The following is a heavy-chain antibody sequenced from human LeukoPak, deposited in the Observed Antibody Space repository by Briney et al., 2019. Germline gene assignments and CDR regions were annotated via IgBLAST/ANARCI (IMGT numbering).Heavy chain of an antibody. D-gene: IGHD3-22*01. J-gene: IGHJ4*02. CDR1: GFTFSDYY. V-gene: IGHV3-7*01. CDR2: IKQDGSEK. CDR3: ARSDSTYYYDSSGYYYGVDY. Sequence: GGSLRLSCAASGFTFSDYYMSWIRQAPGKGLEWVANIKQDGSEKYYVDSVKGRFTISRDNAKNSLYLQMNSLRAEDTAAYYCARSDSTYYYDSSGYYYGVDYWGQGTLVTVSS.